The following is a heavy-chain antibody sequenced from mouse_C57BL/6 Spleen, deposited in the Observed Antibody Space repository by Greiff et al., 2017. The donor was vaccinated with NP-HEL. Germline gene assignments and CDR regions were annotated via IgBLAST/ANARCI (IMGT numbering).Heavy chain of an antibody. D-gene: IGHD1-1*01. CDR3: ARQDYYGSTHFDY. V-gene: IGHV1-80*01. J-gene: IGHJ2*01. CDR2: IYPGDGDT. CDR1: GYAFSSYW. Sequence: VQLQQSGAELVKPGASVKISCKASGYAFSSYWMNWVKQRPGKGLEWIGQIYPGDGDTNYNGKFKGKATLTADKSSSTAYMQLSSLTSEDSAVYFCARQDYYGSTHFDYWGQGTTLTVSS.